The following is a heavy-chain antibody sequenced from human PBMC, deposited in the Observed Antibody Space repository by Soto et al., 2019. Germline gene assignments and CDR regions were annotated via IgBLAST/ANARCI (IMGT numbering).Heavy chain of an antibody. J-gene: IGHJ4*02. CDR1: GFTFSSYG. D-gene: IGHD6-13*01. Sequence: QVQLVESGGGVVQPGRSLRLSCAASGFTFSSYGMHWVRQAPGKGLEWVAVISYDGSNKYYADSVKGRFTISRDNSKNTLYLQMNGLRAEDTAVYYCAKRVSYSSSWLDYWGQGTLVTVSS. V-gene: IGHV3-30*18. CDR3: AKRVSYSSSWLDY. CDR2: ISYDGSNK.